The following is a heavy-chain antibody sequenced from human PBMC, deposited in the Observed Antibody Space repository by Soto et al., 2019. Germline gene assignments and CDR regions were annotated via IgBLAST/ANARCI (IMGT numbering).Heavy chain of an antibody. V-gene: IGHV3-23*01. J-gene: IGHJ4*02. Sequence: AGTLCLPCAASGIDPRPYDKNWPRLAPGKGLEWVSSISGSGDSTYYADSGKGRFTVSRDNSKNTLYLQMNSLRAEDTAVFCCAKERSSGSSLDYCGQGSLFPSPQ. D-gene: IGHD5-18*01. CDR3: AKERSSGSSLDY. CDR2: ISGSGDST. CDR1: GIDPRPYD.